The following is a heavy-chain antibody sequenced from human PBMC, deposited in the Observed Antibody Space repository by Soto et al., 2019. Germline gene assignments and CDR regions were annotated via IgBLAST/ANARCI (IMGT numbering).Heavy chain of an antibody. CDR1: GFTFSTYG. CDR3: ASTDYGGDGQGY. V-gene: IGHV3-23*01. J-gene: IGHJ4*02. D-gene: IGHD4-17*01. Sequence: HPGGSLRLSCASSGFTFSTYGMSWVRQAPGKGLEWVSSVSYTGDTTYYADSVKGRFTISRDNSKNTVYLQMNSLRTEDTATYYCASTDYGGDGQGYWGQGTLVTVSS. CDR2: VSYTGDTT.